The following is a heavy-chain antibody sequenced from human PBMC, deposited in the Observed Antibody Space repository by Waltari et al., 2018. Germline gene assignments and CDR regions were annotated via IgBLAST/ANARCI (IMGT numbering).Heavy chain of an antibody. CDR2: INHSGST. V-gene: IGHV4-34*01. Sequence: QVQLQQWGAGLLKPSETLSLTCAVYGGSFSGYYWSWIRQPPGKGLEWIGEINHSGSTTSNPALKSRVTISVDTSKNQFSLKLSSVTAADTAVYYCARRYYDFWSGYYIRFDPWGQGTLVTVSS. J-gene: IGHJ5*02. CDR1: GGSFSGYY. D-gene: IGHD3-3*01. CDR3: ARRYYDFWSGYYIRFDP.